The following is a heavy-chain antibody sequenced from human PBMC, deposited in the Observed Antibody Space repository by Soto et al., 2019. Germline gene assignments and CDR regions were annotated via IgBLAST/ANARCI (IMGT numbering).Heavy chain of an antibody. CDR1: GGTFSSYG. D-gene: IGHD6-13*01. Sequence: SVKVSCKASGGTFSSYGINWVRQAPGQGLEWMGGIIPIFGTADYAQKFQGRVTMTADKSTSTVYMELSSLRSEDTAVYYCAREVAAVGYDDWGQGTLVTVSS. V-gene: IGHV1-69*06. CDR2: IIPIFGTA. J-gene: IGHJ4*02. CDR3: AREVAAVGYDD.